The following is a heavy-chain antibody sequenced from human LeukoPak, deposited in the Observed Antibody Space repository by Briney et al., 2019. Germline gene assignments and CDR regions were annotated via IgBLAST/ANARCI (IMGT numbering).Heavy chain of an antibody. V-gene: IGHV3-30*02. D-gene: IGHD6-13*01. Sequence: GGSLRLSCAASGFTFSSYGMHWVRQAPGKGLEWVAFIRYDGSNKYYADSVKGRFTISRDNSKNTLYLQMNSLGAEDTAVYHCARAGGIAAAGTDYWGQGTLVTVSS. J-gene: IGHJ4*02. CDR3: ARAGGIAAAGTDY. CDR2: IRYDGSNK. CDR1: GFTFSSYG.